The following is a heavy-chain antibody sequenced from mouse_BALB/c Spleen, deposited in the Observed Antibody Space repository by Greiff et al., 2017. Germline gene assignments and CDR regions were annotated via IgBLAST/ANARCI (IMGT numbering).Heavy chain of an antibody. J-gene: IGHJ2*01. CDR3: KANWVDY. CDR1: GYTFTDHA. V-gene: IGHV1S53*02. CDR2: ISPGNGDI. D-gene: IGHD4-1*02. Sequence: QVQLQQSGAELARPGASVKMSCKASGYTFTDHAIHWVKQRPEQGLEWIGYISPGNGDIKYNEKFKGKATLTADKSSSTAYMQLNSLTSEDSAVYFCKANWVDYWGQGTTLTVSS.